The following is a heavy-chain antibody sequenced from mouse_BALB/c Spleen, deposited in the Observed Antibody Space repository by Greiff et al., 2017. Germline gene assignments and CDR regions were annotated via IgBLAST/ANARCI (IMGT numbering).Heavy chain of an antibody. D-gene: IGHD1-1*01. CDR2: ISYSGST. CDR1: GYSITSDYA. V-gene: IGHV3-2*02. Sequence: ESGPGLVKPSQSLSLTCTVTGYSITSDYAWNWIRQFPGNKLEWMGYISYSGSTSYNPSLKSRISITRDTSKNQFFLQLNSVTTEDTATYYCASPFITTVVASMDYWGQGTSVTVSS. J-gene: IGHJ4*01. CDR3: ASPFITTVVASMDY.